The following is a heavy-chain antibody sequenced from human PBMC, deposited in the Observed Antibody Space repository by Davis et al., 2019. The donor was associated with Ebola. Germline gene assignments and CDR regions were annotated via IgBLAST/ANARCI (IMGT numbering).Heavy chain of an antibody. CDR1: GVTFSDDY. V-gene: IGHV3-72*01. J-gene: IGHJ4*02. CDR2: SRNKTNSYTT. Sequence: PGASLTLPCAASGVTFSDDYMDWVRQVPGKGLEWIGRSRNKTNSYTTEYVASVKGRFTISRDDSKNSLSLQMNSLKTEDTAVYYCPSFVGFISGRYYRAFDHWGQGTLVTVSS. CDR3: PSFVGFISGRYYRAFDH. D-gene: IGHD1-26*01.